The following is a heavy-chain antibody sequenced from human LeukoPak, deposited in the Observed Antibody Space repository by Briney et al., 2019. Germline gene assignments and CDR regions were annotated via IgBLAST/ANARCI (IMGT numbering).Heavy chain of an antibody. D-gene: IGHD2-15*01. CDR2: IKEDGSEK. CDR1: GFTFSSYW. CDR3: ARDSGGVRAFDY. J-gene: IGHJ4*02. V-gene: IGHV3-7*01. Sequence: PGGSLRLSCAASGFTFSSYWMSWVRQAPGKGLEWVANIKEDGSEKYYVDSVKGRFTISKDNAKNSLYLQMNSLRAEDTAVYYCARDSGGVRAFDYWGQGTLVTVSS.